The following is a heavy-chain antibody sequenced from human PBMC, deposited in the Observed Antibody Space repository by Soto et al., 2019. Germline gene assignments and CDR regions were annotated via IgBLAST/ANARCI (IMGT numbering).Heavy chain of an antibody. CDR3: ARGTTVETGNY. V-gene: IGHV1-69*05. CDR1: GGTFTNYA. Sequence: SVKVSFKASGGTFTNYAFSWVRQAPGQGLEWLGGIIPIFGTADYAQKLQGRVTMTTDTSTSTAYMELRSLRSDDTAVYYCARGTTVETGNYWGQGTLVTVSS. J-gene: IGHJ4*02. CDR2: IIPIFGTA. D-gene: IGHD4-17*01.